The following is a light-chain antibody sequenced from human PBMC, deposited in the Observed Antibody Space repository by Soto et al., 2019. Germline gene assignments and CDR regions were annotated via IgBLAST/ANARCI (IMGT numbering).Light chain of an antibody. Sequence: SYELTQPPSVSVAPGRTAKLTCGGNNIGSKSEHWYQQKPGQAPVLVIYYDSGRPSGIPERFSGSNSGNTATLTISRVEAGDESDYYCQVWESTSDHVVFGGGTQRTVL. CDR1: NIGSKS. CDR2: YDS. CDR3: QVWESTSDHVV. V-gene: IGLV3-21*01. J-gene: IGLJ2*01.